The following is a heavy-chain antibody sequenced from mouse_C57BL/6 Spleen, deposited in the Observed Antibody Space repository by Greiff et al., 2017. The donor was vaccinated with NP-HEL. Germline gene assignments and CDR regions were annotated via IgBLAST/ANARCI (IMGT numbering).Heavy chain of an antibody. J-gene: IGHJ3*01. Sequence: QVQLQQPGAELVKPGASVKLSCKASGYTFTSYWMQWVKQRPGQGLEWIGEIDPSDSYTNYNQKFKGKATLTVDTSSSTAYMQLSSLTSEDSAVYYCARRGIYYYDYGDFAYWGQGTLVTVSA. D-gene: IGHD2-4*01. CDR1: GYTFTSYW. CDR3: ARRGIYYYDYGDFAY. CDR2: IDPSDSYT. V-gene: IGHV1-50*01.